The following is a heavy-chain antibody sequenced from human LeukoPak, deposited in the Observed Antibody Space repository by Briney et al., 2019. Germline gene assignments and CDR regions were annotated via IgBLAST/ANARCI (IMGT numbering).Heavy chain of an antibody. CDR3: ARLSIAAAGSDY. D-gene: IGHD6-13*01. V-gene: IGHV3-21*01. Sequence: GGSLRLSCAASGFTFGSYSMNWVRQFPGKGLQWVSSISSTSKYIYYADSVKGRFTVSRDNAKNSLSLQMNSLRAEDTAVYYCARLSIAAAGSDYWGQGTLVTVSS. CDR1: GFTFGSYS. CDR2: ISSTSKYI. J-gene: IGHJ4*02.